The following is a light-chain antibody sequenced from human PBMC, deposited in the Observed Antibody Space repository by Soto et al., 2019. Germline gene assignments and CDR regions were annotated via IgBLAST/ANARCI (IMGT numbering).Light chain of an antibody. CDR3: RLYTSSDTNV. V-gene: IGLV2-14*03. Sequence: QSALTQPASVSGSPGQSITISCTGTSSDVGAYNYVSWYQQEPGKAPKLMIHDVSNRPSGVSNRFSGSKSGNTASLTISGLQAEDEADYYCRLYTSSDTNVFGTGTKLTVL. J-gene: IGLJ1*01. CDR2: DVS. CDR1: SSDVGAYNY.